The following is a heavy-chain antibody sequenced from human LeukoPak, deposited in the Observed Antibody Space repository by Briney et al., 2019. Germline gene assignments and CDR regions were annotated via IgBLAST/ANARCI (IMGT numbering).Heavy chain of an antibody. CDR1: GFSVTNNY. V-gene: IGHV3-9*03. CDR3: AAGPRADAFDT. J-gene: IGHJ3*02. Sequence: GGSLRLSCEASGFSVTNNYMSWFRLAPGKGLEWVSGISWNSGSIGYADSVKGRFTISRDNAKNSLYLQMNSLRAEDMALYYCAAGPRADAFDTWGQGTMVTVSS. CDR2: ISWNSGSI.